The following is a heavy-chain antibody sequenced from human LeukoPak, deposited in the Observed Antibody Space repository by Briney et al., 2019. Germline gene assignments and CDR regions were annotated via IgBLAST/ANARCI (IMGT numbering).Heavy chain of an antibody. CDR2: IKQDGSEK. CDR1: GFTFSSYW. CDR3: AGESSIIGTTMNY. Sequence: GGSLRLSCAASGFTFSSYWMNWVRQAPGKGLEWVANIKQDGSEKYYVDSVKGRFTISRDNAKNSLYLQMNSLRAEDTAVYYCAGESSIIGTTMNYRGQGTLVIVST. V-gene: IGHV3-7*05. J-gene: IGHJ4*02. D-gene: IGHD1-7*01.